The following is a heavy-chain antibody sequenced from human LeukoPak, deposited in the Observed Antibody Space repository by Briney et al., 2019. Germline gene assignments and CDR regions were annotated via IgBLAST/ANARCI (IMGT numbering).Heavy chain of an antibody. D-gene: IGHD3-22*01. V-gene: IGHV4-34*01. CDR3: ARGPSSGYVVAASYFDY. CDR1: GGSFSGYY. Sequence: SETLSLTCAVYGGSFSGYYWSWIRQPPGKGLEWIGEINHSGSTNYNPSLKSRVTISVDTSKNQFSLKLSSVTAADTAVYYCARGPSSGYVVAASYFDYWGQGTLVTVSS. CDR2: INHSGST. J-gene: IGHJ4*02.